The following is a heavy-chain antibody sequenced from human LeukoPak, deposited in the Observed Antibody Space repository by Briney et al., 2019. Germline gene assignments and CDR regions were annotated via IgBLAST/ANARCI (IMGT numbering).Heavy chain of an antibody. Sequence: PSETLSLTCTVSGGSMSSYYWSWIRQPPGKGLEWIGYIYYSGSTNYNPSLKSRVTISVDTSKNQFSLKLSSVTAADTAVYYCARVAAAGDFDYWGQGTLVTVSS. CDR2: IYYSGST. J-gene: IGHJ4*02. D-gene: IGHD6-13*01. CDR1: GGSMSSYY. V-gene: IGHV4-59*01. CDR3: ARVAAAGDFDY.